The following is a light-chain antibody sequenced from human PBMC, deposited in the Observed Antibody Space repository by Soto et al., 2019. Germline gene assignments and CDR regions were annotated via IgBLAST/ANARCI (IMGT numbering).Light chain of an antibody. CDR1: SSDVGSYNL. CDR3: CSYAGSSTDVV. V-gene: IGLV2-23*02. CDR2: EVT. Sequence: QSVLTQPASVSGSPGQSITISCTGTSSDVGSYNLVSWYQQHPGKAPKLMIYEVTKRPSGVSTRFSGSKSGNTASLTISGLQAEDEADYYCCSYAGSSTDVVFGGGTKVTVL. J-gene: IGLJ2*01.